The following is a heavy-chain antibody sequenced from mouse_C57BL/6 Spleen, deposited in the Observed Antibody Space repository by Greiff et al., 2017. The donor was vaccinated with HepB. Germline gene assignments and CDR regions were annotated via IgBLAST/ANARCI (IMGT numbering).Heavy chain of an antibody. J-gene: IGHJ3*01. CDR2: IRSKSNNYAT. CDR1: GFSFNTYA. Sequence: EVKLMESGGGLVQPKGSLKLSCAASGFSFNTYAMNWVRQAPGKGLEWVARIRSKSNNYATYYADSVKDRFTISRDDSESMLYLQMNNLKTEDTAMYYCGTGNFAYWGQGTLVTVSA. V-gene: IGHV10-1*01. D-gene: IGHD4-1*01. CDR3: GTGNFAY.